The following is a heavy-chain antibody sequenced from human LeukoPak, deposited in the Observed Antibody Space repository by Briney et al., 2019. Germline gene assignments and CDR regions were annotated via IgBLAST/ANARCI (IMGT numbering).Heavy chain of an antibody. CDR2: IYPGDSDT. CDR3: ARRGAFWSGYPSYWFDP. V-gene: IGHV5-51*01. CDR1: GYSFTSYW. Sequence: GESLKISCKGSGYSFTSYWIGWVRQMPGKGLEWMGIIYPGDSDTRYSPSFQGQVTLSADKSISTAYLQWSSLKASDTAMYYCARRGAFWSGYPSYWFDPWGQGTLVTVSS. D-gene: IGHD3-3*01. J-gene: IGHJ5*02.